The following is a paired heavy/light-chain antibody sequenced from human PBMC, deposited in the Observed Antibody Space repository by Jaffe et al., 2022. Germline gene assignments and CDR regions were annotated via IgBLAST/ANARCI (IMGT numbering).Heavy chain of an antibody. J-gene: IGHJ4*02. Sequence: EVQLVESGGGLVKPGGSLRLSCAGFGFTFSNAWMSWVRQAPGKGLEWVGRIKSKANGETRDYAAPVKGRFIISRDDSKNMVYLQMSSLNTEDTAVYYCTTDPDDFVNWGQGTLVAVSS. CDR3: TTDPDDFVN. CDR1: GFTFSNAW. V-gene: IGHV3-15*01. CDR2: IKSKANGETR. D-gene: IGHD3-3*01.
Light chain of an antibody. CDR3: QHYGSSWT. CDR1: QSVSSSY. CDR2: GAS. V-gene: IGKV3-20*01. Sequence: EIVLTQSPGTLSLSPGERATLSCRASQSVSSSYLAWCQQKPGQAPRLLIYGASSRATGIPDRFSGSGSGADFTLTISRLEPEDFAVYYCQHYGSSWTFGQGTKVEI. J-gene: IGKJ1*01.